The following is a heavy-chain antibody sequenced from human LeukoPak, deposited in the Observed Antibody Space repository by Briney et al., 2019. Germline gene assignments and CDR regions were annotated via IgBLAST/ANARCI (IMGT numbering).Heavy chain of an antibody. V-gene: IGHV1-46*01. CDR1: GYSFTSNY. J-gene: IGHJ4*02. Sequence: ASVKVSCKASGYSFTSNYIHWVRQAPGQGLEWMGMIYPRDGSTSYAQKFQGRVTVTRDTSTSTVHMELNGLRSEDTAVYYCARDQEAFDYWGQGTLVTVSS. CDR3: ARDQEAFDY. CDR2: IYPRDGST.